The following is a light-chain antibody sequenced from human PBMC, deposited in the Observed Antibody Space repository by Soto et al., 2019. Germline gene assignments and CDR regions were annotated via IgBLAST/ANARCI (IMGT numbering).Light chain of an antibody. J-gene: IGKJ5*01. CDR1: QSVSNN. CDR3: QQYGSSPIT. Sequence: EIVMTQSPATLSVSPGETATLSCRASQSVSNNVAWYQQKPGQAPRLLILGASTRATGIPARFSGSGSGTDFTLTIISLEPEDFAVYYCQQYGSSPITFGQGTRLEI. V-gene: IGKV3-15*01. CDR2: GAS.